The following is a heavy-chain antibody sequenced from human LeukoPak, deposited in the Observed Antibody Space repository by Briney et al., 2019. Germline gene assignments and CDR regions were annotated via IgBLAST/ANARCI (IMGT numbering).Heavy chain of an antibody. CDR1: GGSISSYY. D-gene: IGHD3-3*01. CDR2: IYHSGST. Sequence: PSETLSLTCTVSGGSISSYYWSWIRQPPGKGLEWIGEIYHSGSTNYNPSLKSRVTISVDKSKNQFSLKLSSVTAADTAVYYCALLRFPGYWGQGTLVTVSS. CDR3: ALLRFPGY. J-gene: IGHJ4*02. V-gene: IGHV4-59*12.